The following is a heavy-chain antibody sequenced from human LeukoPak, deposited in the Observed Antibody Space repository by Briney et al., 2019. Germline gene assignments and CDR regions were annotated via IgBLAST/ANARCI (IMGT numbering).Heavy chain of an antibody. D-gene: IGHD5-18*01. CDR2: INAGNGNT. CDR3: ASPRLGTWIQLWAFDY. CDR1: GYTFTSYA. V-gene: IGHV1-3*01. Sequence: GASVKVSCKASGYTFTSYAMHWVRQAPGQRLEWMGWINAGNGNTKYSQKFQGRVTITRDTSASTAYMELSSLRSEDTAVYYCASPRLGTWIQLWAFDYWGQGTLVTVPS. J-gene: IGHJ4*02.